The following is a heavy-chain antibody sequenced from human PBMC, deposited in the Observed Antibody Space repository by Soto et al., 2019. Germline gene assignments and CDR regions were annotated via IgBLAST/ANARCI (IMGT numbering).Heavy chain of an antibody. V-gene: IGHV5-10-1*01. CDR3: ASHPNYYGSGSNWFDP. CDR1: GYNSANSW. Sequence: GESLKISCKVSGYNSANSWITWVRQMPGKGLEWMGRIDPYDSSINYSPSFQGHVTLSVDKSITTAYLHWASLKASDTAIYYCASHPNYYGSGSNWFDPWGQGTLVTVSS. J-gene: IGHJ5*02. D-gene: IGHD3-10*01. CDR2: IDPYDSSI.